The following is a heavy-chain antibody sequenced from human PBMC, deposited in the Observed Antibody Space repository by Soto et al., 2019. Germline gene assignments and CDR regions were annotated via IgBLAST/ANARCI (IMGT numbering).Heavy chain of an antibody. CDR3: ARANNYFDV. CDR2: ISYDANNK. CDR1: GFTFTSYS. J-gene: IGHJ4*02. Sequence: QVQLVESGGGLVQPGRSLRLYCVASGFTFTSYSIHWVRQAPGKRLEWVAVISYDANNKEYADSMKGRCTISRDNSMNTVYLHINSVRTEDTAVYYCARANNYFDVWGQGTLVTVSS. V-gene: IGHV3-30-3*01.